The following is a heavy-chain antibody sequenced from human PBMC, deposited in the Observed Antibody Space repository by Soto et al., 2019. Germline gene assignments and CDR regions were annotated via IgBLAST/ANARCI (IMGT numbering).Heavy chain of an antibody. CDR3: SRSRWRLVH. J-gene: IGHJ4*02. CDR2: IKQDGGEK. CDR1: GFTFSGYW. Sequence: EVQLVESGGGLVQPGGSLRLSCAASGFTFSGYWMNWVRQAPGKGLEWVANIKQDGGEKYYVDSVKGRFTISRDNAKNSLYLQMNSLRAEHTALYYCSRSRWRLVHWGQGTLVTVSS. D-gene: IGHD6-19*01. V-gene: IGHV3-7*01.